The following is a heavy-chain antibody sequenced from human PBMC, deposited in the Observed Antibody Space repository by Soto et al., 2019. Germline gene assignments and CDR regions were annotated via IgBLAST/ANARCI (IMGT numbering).Heavy chain of an antibody. J-gene: IGHJ5*02. CDR1: GGSISSYY. V-gene: IGHV4-59*08. CDR3: ARRSEWFDP. CDR2: IYYSGST. Sequence: PSETLSLTCTVSGGSISSYYWSWIRQPPGKGLEWIGYIYYSGSTNYNPSLKSRVTISVDTSKNQFSLKLSSVTAADTAVYYCARRSEWFDPWGQGTLVTVSS.